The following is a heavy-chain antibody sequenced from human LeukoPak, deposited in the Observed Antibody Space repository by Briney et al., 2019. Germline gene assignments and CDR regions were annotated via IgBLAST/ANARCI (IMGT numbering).Heavy chain of an antibody. CDR3: AKETLS. Sequence: GGSLRLSCAASGFTFSSYAMSWVRQAPGKGLEWVSAISGSGRGGRTYYADSVKGRFTISRDNSKNTLYLQMNSLRAEDTAVYYCAKETLSWGQGTLVTVSS. J-gene: IGHJ4*02. CDR1: GFTFSSYA. CDR2: ISGSGRGGRT. V-gene: IGHV3-23*01.